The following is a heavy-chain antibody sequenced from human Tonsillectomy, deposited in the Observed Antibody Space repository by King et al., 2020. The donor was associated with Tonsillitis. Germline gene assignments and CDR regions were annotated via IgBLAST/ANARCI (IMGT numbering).Heavy chain of an antibody. CDR1: GFTFSRSG. V-gene: IGHV3-30*03. D-gene: IGHD2-2*01. CDR2: ISYDGCNK. J-gene: IGHJ6*02. CDR3: ALLIYCSRVSCYEDYNGIDV. Sequence: QLVQSGGGVVQPGRSLRLSCAASGFTFSRSGMHWVRQAPGKGLEWVAVISYDGCNKYYADSVKGRFTVSRDNSKNTLYLQMNSLRADETAVYYCALLIYCSRVSCYEDYNGIDVWGQGTTVTVSS.